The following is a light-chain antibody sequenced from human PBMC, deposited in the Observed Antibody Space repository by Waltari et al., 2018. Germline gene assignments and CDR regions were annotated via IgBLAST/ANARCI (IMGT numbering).Light chain of an antibody. Sequence: EIVLTQSPATLSLSPGDRATLSCRASQSVSSYLAWYQQKPGQAPRLLIYDASNRATGIPARFSGSASGTDFTLTISSLEPEDFAVYYCQQRSNWPGTFGQGTKVEIK. V-gene: IGKV3-11*01. CDR1: QSVSSY. J-gene: IGKJ1*01. CDR3: QQRSNWPGT. CDR2: DAS.